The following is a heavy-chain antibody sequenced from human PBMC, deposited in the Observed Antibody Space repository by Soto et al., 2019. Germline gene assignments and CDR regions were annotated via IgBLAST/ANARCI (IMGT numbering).Heavy chain of an antibody. CDR2: ISWNSGSI. Sequence: GGSLRLSCAASGFTFDDYAMHWVRQAPGKGLEWVSGISWNSGSIGYADSVKGRFTISRDNAKNSLYLQMNSLRAEDTALYYCAKDNLGELSLGYIQTPTFDYWGQGTLVTVSS. V-gene: IGHV3-9*01. D-gene: IGHD3-16*02. CDR1: GFTFDDYA. J-gene: IGHJ4*02. CDR3: AKDNLGELSLGYIQTPTFDY.